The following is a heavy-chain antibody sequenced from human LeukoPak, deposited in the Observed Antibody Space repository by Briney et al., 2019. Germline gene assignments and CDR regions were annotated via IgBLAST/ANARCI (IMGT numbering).Heavy chain of an antibody. D-gene: IGHD3-3*01. CDR2: IYTRGST. J-gene: IGHJ5*02. Sequence: SETLSLTCAVSGGSITSGSHYWSWIRQSAGRGLEWIGRIYTRGSTNYNPSLKTRVTISLDTSKNQFSLKVNSVTAADTAVYYCARGPHYDFWSGSWFDPWGQGTLVTVSS. CDR3: ARGPHYDFWSGSWFDP. CDR1: GGSITSGSHY. V-gene: IGHV4-61*02.